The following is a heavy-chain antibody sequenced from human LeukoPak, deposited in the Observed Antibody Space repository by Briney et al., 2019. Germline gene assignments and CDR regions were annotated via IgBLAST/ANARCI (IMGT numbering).Heavy chain of an antibody. J-gene: IGHJ4*02. Sequence: GGCLRLSCAASGFTFSTYAMSWVRQAPGKGLEWVSGLSGSGSSAYYADSVKGRFTISRDNSKNTLYLQMNSLRPEDTAVYYCAKGLTNLGDDWGQGTLVTVSS. D-gene: IGHD3-9*01. CDR2: LSGSGSSA. CDR3: AKGLTNLGDD. V-gene: IGHV3-23*01. CDR1: GFTFSTYA.